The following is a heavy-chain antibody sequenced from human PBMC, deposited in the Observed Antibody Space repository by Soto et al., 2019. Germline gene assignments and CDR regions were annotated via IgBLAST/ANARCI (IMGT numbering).Heavy chain of an antibody. D-gene: IGHD3-22*01. CDR3: AREVTMIDRAFDI. J-gene: IGHJ3*02. Sequence: GASVKVSCKASGYTFTDYYMHWVRQAPGQGLEWMGWINVNSGGTNYAQKFQGWVTMTRDTSINTAYMELSRLRSDDTAVYYCAREVTMIDRAFDIWGQGTMVTVSS. CDR1: GYTFTDYY. CDR2: INVNSGGT. V-gene: IGHV1-2*04.